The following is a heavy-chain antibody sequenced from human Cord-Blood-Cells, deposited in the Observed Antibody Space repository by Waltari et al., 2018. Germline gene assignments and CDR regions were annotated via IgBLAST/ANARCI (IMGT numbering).Heavy chain of an antibody. CDR3: ARGWGGTPFDY. J-gene: IGHJ4*02. CDR2: INPNSGGT. CDR1: GNTFAGYS. Sequence: QVQLVQSGAEVKKPGASVKVSCKASGNTFAGYSMPQVRQSPGQGLEWMGWINPNSGGTNYAQKFQGRVTMTRDTSISTAYMELSRLRSDDTAVYYCARGWGGTPFDYWGQGTLVTGSS. V-gene: IGHV1-2*02. D-gene: IGHD7-27*01.